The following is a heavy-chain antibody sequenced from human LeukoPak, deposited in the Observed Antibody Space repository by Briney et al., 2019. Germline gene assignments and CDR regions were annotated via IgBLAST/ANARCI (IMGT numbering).Heavy chain of an antibody. CDR3: ARDNSVGDIAWWFDP. Sequence: ASVKVSCKPSGYTFGTHWMHWVRQAPGQGLEWMAIINPSGDFRSYAQKFQGRVTVTRDMSTRTVYMELSSLRSEDTAVYYCARDNSVGDIAWWFDPWGQGTLVTVSS. CDR1: GYTFGTHW. D-gene: IGHD3-16*02. J-gene: IGHJ5*02. CDR2: INPSGDFR. V-gene: IGHV1-46*01.